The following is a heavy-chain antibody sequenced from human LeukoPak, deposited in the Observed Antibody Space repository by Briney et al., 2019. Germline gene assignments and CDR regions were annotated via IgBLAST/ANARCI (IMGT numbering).Heavy chain of an antibody. J-gene: IGHJ4*02. CDR1: GFTFDDYA. Sequence: PGGSLRLSCAASGFTFDDYAMHWVRQAPGKGLEWVSGISWNSGSIGYADSVKGRFTISRDNAKNSLYLQMNSLRAEDTAVYYCARLLYQLPWRMIDYWGQGTLVTVSS. CDR2: ISWNSGSI. D-gene: IGHD2-2*01. V-gene: IGHV3-9*01. CDR3: ARLLYQLPWRMIDY.